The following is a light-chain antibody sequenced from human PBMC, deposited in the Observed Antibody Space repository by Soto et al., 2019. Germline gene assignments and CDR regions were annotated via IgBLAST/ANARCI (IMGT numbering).Light chain of an antibody. CDR1: QSVSSN. CDR2: GAS. Sequence: EVVMTQSPDTLSVSPGETATLSCRASQSVSSNLAWYQKKPGQAPRILIYGASTRATGIPARFSGSGSGTEFTLTISRLQSEDFAVYYCQQFRNWPWTFGQGTKVDIK. J-gene: IGKJ1*01. CDR3: QQFRNWPWT. V-gene: IGKV3-15*01.